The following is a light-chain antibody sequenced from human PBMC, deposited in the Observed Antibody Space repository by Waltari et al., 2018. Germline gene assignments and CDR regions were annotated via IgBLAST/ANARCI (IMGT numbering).Light chain of an antibody. CDR2: GAS. J-gene: IGKJ1*01. V-gene: IGKV1-9*01. CDR1: QGISSY. Sequence: DIQLTQSPSFLSASVGARVILTCRASQGISSYLAWYQQKPGKAPKVLFYGASTLQSGVPSRFSGGGSGTEFTLTISGLQPEDFGTYYCQHLNSYPWTFGPGTKVEIK. CDR3: QHLNSYPWT.